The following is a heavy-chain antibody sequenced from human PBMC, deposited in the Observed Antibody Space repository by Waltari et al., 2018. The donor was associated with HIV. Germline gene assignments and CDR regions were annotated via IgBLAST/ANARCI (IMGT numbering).Heavy chain of an antibody. CDR2: IKQDGSEK. CDR1: GFTFRTFW. V-gene: IGHV3-7*01. D-gene: IGHD3-3*01. Sequence: EVHLVESGVGLVQPGGSLRLSCAASGFTFRTFWMTWVRQGPGKGLEWLANIKQDGSEKYYADSVKGRFTVSRDNNKKSLYLQMSSLRAEDTAVYYCARDLKDYDFWSPVDVWGQGTTVTVSS. J-gene: IGHJ6*02. CDR3: ARDLKDYDFWSPVDV.